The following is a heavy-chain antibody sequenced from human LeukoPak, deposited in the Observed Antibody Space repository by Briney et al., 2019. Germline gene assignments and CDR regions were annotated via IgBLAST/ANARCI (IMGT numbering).Heavy chain of an antibody. D-gene: IGHD3-16*01. J-gene: IGHJ4*02. V-gene: IGHV3-21*01. CDR3: ARDLMLGRLRLDY. CDR1: GFTFSSYS. Sequence: PGGSLRLSCAASGFTFSSYSMNWVRQAPGKGLEWVSSISSSSSYIYYADSVKGRFTISRDDAKNSLYLQMNSLRAEDTAVYYCARDLMLGRLRLDYWGQGTLVTVSS. CDR2: ISSSSSYI.